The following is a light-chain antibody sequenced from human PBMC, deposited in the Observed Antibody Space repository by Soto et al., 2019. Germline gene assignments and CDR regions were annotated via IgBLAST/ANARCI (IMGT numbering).Light chain of an antibody. CDR2: TAS. J-gene: IGKJ5*01. V-gene: IGKV1-9*01. Sequence: DIQLTQYPSFLSASVGDRVTITCRASQVISSYLAWYQQKPGKAPKLLIYTASTLQSGVPSRFSGSGSGTVFTLTISGLQTEDFATYCWQQFNSYPIPFGQGTRLEIK. CDR3: QQFNSYPIP. CDR1: QVISSY.